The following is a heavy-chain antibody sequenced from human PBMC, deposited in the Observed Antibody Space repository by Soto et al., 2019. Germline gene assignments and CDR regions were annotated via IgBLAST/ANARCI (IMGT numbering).Heavy chain of an antibody. V-gene: IGHV3-7*01. Sequence: EVLLVESGGGLVQPGGSLRLSCAASGFSFSNVWMTWVRQAPGKGLECLACINPDGSEKYYVDSVKGRFTVSRDNARNSLYVEMTGLRADDTAVYYCTRDLNWEAHWGQGPLVTVSS. CDR1: GFSFSNVW. CDR3: TRDLNWEAH. D-gene: IGHD7-27*01. CDR2: INPDGSEK. J-gene: IGHJ4*02.